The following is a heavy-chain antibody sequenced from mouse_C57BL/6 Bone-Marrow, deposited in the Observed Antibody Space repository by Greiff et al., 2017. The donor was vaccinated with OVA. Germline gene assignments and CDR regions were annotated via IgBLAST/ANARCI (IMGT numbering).Heavy chain of an antibody. CDR1: GYTFTSYW. V-gene: IGHV1-69*01. D-gene: IGHD1-1*01. Sequence: VQLQQSGAELVMPGASVKLSCKASGYTFTSYWMHWVKQRPGQGLEWIGEIDPSDSYTNYNQKFKGKSTLTVDKSSSTAYMQLSSLTSEDSAVYYCARNFLYYGSSYWYFDFWGTGTTVTVSS. J-gene: IGHJ1*03. CDR2: IDPSDSYT. CDR3: ARNFLYYGSSYWYFDF.